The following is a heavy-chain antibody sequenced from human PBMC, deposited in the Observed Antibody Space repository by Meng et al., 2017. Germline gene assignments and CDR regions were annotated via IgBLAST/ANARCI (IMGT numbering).Heavy chain of an antibody. CDR3: AREGGYCSGGSCYSIMHNWFDP. D-gene: IGHD2-15*01. V-gene: IGHV4-31*03. CDR2: IYYRGST. J-gene: IGHJ5*02. CDR1: GGAIRSGVYY. Sequence: LHELGQAVSTPSQTLPLTFTVPGGAIRSGVYYWSWIRQHPGKGLEWIGYIYYRGSTYYNPSLKSRVTISVDTSKNQFSLKLSSVTAADTAVYYCAREGGYCSGGSCYSIMHNWFDPWGQGTLVTVSS.